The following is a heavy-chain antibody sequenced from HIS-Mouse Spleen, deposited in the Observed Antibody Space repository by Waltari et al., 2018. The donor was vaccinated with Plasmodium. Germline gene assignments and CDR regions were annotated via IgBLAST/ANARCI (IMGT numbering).Heavy chain of an antibody. V-gene: IGHV4-34*05. D-gene: IGHD6-19*01. CDR3: ARGPGYSSGWYYFDD. Sequence: QVQLQQWGAGLLKPSETLSLTCAVYGGSFSGYYWRGCRRPPGKGVAWVGGLSRSGSHHQPGRRVKGICEINPRGSTNNNPCLKSRVTISVDTSKNQFSLKLGSVTAADTAVYYCARGPGYSSGWYYFDDWGQGTLVTVSS. CDR1: GGSFSGYY. J-gene: IGHJ4*02. CDR2: INPRGST.